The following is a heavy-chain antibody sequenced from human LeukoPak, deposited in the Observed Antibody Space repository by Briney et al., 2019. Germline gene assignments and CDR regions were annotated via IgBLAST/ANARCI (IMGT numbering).Heavy chain of an antibody. CDR3: AKSSIAAQAPWCDY. D-gene: IGHD6-13*01. CDR2: ISGSGGST. Sequence: PGGSLRLSCAASGFTFGSYAMSWVRQAPGKGLEWVSAISGSGGSTYYADSVKGRFTISRDNSKNTLYLQMSSLRAEDTAVYYCAKSSIAAQAPWCDYWGQGTLVTVSS. J-gene: IGHJ4*02. CDR1: GFTFGSYA. V-gene: IGHV3-23*01.